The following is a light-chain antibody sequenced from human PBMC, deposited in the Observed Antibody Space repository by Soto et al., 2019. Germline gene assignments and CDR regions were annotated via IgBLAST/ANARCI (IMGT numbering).Light chain of an antibody. Sequence: EIVMTQSAATLSVSPRDIATLYCMASQSVGSNLAWYQQKPGQAPRLLIYGASTRVTGIPARFSGSGSGTDFTLTISRLEPEDFAGYFCQQYNNGPPITFGQGTRLEIK. CDR1: QSVGSN. J-gene: IGKJ5*01. CDR3: QQYNNGPPIT. V-gene: IGKV3-15*01. CDR2: GAS.